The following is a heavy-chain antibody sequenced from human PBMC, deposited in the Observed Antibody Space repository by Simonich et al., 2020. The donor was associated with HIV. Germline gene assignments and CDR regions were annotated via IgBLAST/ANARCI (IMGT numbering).Heavy chain of an antibody. V-gene: IGHV4-34*01. CDR3: AREKGSSYDY. D-gene: IGHD6-13*01. CDR1: VGSFSGYY. Sequence: QVQLQQWGAGLLKSSETLSLTCAVYVGSFSGYYWSWIRQPAGKGLEWIGEINHSGSTKYKSSLKSRVTISVDTSKNQFSLKLTSVTAADTAVYYCAREKGSSYDYWGQGTLVTVSS. CDR2: INHSGST. J-gene: IGHJ4*02.